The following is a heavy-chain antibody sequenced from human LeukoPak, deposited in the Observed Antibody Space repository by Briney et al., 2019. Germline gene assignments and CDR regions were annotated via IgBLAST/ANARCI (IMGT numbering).Heavy chain of an antibody. CDR2: INPNSGGT. Sequence: ASVNVSCKASGYTFTDYYIHWVRQAPGQGLEWMGWINPNSGGTNYAQKLQGRVTMTTDTSTSTAYMELRSLRSDDTAVYYCARSGSGTHNYYMDVWGKGTTVTVSS. D-gene: IGHD1-26*01. CDR3: ARSGSGTHNYYMDV. J-gene: IGHJ6*03. CDR1: GYTFTDYY. V-gene: IGHV1-2*02.